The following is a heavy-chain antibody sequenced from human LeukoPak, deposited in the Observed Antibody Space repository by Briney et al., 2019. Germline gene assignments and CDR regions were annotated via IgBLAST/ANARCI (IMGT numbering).Heavy chain of an antibody. D-gene: IGHD5-12*01. CDR3: ATVENGYAGYY. Sequence: PSGTLSLTCAVSGDSISSSNWWTWVRPPPGRGLEWIGEIHHGGSTHYNPSLKSRVTILVDKSNNQFSLMLSSVTAADTAVYYCATVENGYAGYYWGQGTLVTVST. V-gene: IGHV4-4*02. CDR2: IHHGGST. CDR1: GDSISSSNW. J-gene: IGHJ4*02.